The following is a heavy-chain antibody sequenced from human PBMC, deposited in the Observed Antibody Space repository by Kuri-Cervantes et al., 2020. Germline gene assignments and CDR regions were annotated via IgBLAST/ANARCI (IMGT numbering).Heavy chain of an antibody. J-gene: IGHJ6*02. CDR2: IIPILGIA. V-gene: IGHV1-69*02. CDR1: GGTFSSYT. Sequence: SVKVSCKASGGTFSSYTISWVRQAPGQGLEWMGRIIPILGIAHYAQKFQGRVTIPADKSTSTAYMELSSLRSEDTAVYYCARGDCSGGSCYSYYYYGKDVWGQGTTVTVSS. CDR3: ARGDCSGGSCYSYYYYGKDV. D-gene: IGHD2-15*01.